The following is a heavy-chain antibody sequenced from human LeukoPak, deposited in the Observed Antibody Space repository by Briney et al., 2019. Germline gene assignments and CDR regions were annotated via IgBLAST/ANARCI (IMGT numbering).Heavy chain of an antibody. D-gene: IGHD2/OR15-2a*01. J-gene: IGHJ4*02. CDR2: IDPNSGGT. CDR3: ARIQIAMFNKGINY. Sequence: GASVKASCKASGYTFIAYYLHWVRQAPGQGLEWMGWIDPNSGGTKSAQKFQGRVTMTRDTSISTAYMELSGLRSEDTAMYYCARIQIAMFNKGINYWGRGTRFTVSS. V-gene: IGHV1-2*02. CDR1: GYTFIAYY.